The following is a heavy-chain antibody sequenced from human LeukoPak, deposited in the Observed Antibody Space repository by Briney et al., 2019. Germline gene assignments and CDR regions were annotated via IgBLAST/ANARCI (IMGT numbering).Heavy chain of an antibody. CDR3: ARDVRRSGSPTFGY. CDR2: IYYSGST. Sequence: SETLSLTCTVSGGSISTSYWSWLRQSPGKGLEWIGYIYYSGSTNYNPSLKSRVTISVDTSKNQFSLKLSSVTAADTAVYYCARDVRRSGSPTFGYWGQGTLVTVSS. J-gene: IGHJ4*02. D-gene: IGHD1-26*01. V-gene: IGHV4-59*01. CDR1: GGSISTSY.